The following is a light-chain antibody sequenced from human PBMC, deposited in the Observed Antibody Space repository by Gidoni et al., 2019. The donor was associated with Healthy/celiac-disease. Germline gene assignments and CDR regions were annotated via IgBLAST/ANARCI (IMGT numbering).Light chain of an antibody. J-gene: IGLJ1*01. CDR2: DVS. V-gene: IGLV2-14*01. CDR3: SSYTSSSRVV. CDR1: SSDVGGYNY. Sequence: HSALTQPASVSGSPGQSIPLSCTGTSSDVGGYNYVSWYQQHPGKAPKLMSSDVSNRPSGVSNRFSGSKSGNTASLTISGLQAEDEADYYCSSYTSSSRVVFGRGTKVTVL.